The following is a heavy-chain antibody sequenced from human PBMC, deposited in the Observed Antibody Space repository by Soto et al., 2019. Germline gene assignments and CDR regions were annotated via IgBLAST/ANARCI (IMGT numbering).Heavy chain of an antibody. CDR1: GFRINSYS. J-gene: IGHJ4*02. Sequence: LRLSCAGSGFRINSYSMNCVLQAPGKGLEWVSYISKTGSTIYYADSVRGRFSISRDNAKNSLYLQMNSLTDEDTAMYYCARGHSSGHLFDFWGQGSLVTVSS. D-gene: IGHD3-22*01. V-gene: IGHV3-48*02. CDR2: ISKTGSTI. CDR3: ARGHSSGHLFDF.